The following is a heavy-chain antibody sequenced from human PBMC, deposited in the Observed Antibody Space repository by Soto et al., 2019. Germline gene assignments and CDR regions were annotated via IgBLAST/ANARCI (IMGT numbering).Heavy chain of an antibody. D-gene: IGHD6-13*01. Sequence: GASVQVSCKASGGTFSSSDSSWVRQAPGQGLEWMGGIIPIFGTANYAQKFQGRVTITADESTSTAYMELSSLRSEDTAAYYCASSSGYVVEKYYYYSGMDVWGQGTTVTVSS. CDR3: ASSSGYVVEKYYYYSGMDV. CDR1: GGTFSSSD. V-gene: IGHV1-69*13. J-gene: IGHJ6*02. CDR2: IIPIFGTA.